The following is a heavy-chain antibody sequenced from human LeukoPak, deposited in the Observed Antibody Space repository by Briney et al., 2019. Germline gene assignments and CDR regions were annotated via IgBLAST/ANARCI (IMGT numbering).Heavy chain of an antibody. V-gene: IGHV3-30*02. CDR2: IRYDGSNK. CDR3: AKPKIAVADTSYFDY. CDR1: GFTFSSYG. Sequence: GGSLRLSCAASGFTFSSYGMHWVRQAPGKGLEWVAFIRYDGSNKYYADSVKGRFTISRDNSKNTLYLQMNSLRAEDTAVYYCAKPKIAVADTSYFDYWGQGTLVTVSS. J-gene: IGHJ4*02. D-gene: IGHD6-19*01.